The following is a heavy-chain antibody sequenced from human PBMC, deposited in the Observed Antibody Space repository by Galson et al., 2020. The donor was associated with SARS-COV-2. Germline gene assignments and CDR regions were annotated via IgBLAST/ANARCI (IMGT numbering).Heavy chain of an antibody. Sequence: GESLKISCKGSGYSFTSYWIGWVRQMPGKGLEWMGIIYPGDSDTRYSPSFQGQVTISADKSISTAYLQWSSLKASDTAMYYCARTPFNYDFWSGYYGYYYYYGMDVWGQGTTVTVSS. D-gene: IGHD3-3*01. V-gene: IGHV5-51*01. CDR1: GYSFTSYW. CDR2: IYPGDSDT. J-gene: IGHJ6*02. CDR3: ARTPFNYDFWSGYYGYYYYYGMDV.